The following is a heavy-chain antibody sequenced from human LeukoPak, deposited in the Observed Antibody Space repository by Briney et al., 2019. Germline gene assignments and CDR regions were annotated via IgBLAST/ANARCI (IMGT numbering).Heavy chain of an antibody. Sequence: GGSLRLSCAASGFTFSSYGMHWVRQAPGKGLEWVAVISYDGSNKYYADSVKGRFTISRDNSKNTLYLQMNSLRAEDTAVYYCAKDQDFYYYGSGSYNPLDYWGQGTLVTVSS. CDR2: ISYDGSNK. CDR3: AKDQDFYYYGSGSYNPLDY. CDR1: GFTFSSYG. D-gene: IGHD3-10*01. V-gene: IGHV3-30*18. J-gene: IGHJ4*02.